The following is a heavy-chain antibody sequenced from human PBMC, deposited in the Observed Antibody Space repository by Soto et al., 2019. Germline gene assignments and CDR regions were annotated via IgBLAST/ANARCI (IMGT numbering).Heavy chain of an antibody. V-gene: IGHV1-69*02. J-gene: IGHJ4*02. CDR1: GCTFSSYT. CDR2: IIPILGIA. D-gene: IGHD1-1*01. CDR3: ARGDSAEYNTVDY. Sequence: ASVKVSCKASGCTFSSYTISWVRQAPGQGLEWMGRIIPILGIANYAQKFQGRVTITTDKSTSTAYMELSSLRSEDTAVYYCARGDSAEYNTVDYWGQGTLVTVSS.